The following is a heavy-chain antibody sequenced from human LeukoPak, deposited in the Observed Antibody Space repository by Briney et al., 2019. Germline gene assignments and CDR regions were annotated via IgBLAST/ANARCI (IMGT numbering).Heavy chain of an antibody. CDR3: ARDSAAGPVVTAPDY. D-gene: IGHD2-21*02. CDR1: GFTFSSYS. Sequence: PGGSLRLSCAASGFTFSSYSMNWVRQAPGKGLEWVSSISSSSYIYYADSVKGRFTISRDNAKSSLYLQMNSLRAEDTAVYYCARDSAAGPVVTAPDYWGQGTLVTVSS. J-gene: IGHJ4*02. V-gene: IGHV3-21*01. CDR2: ISSSSYI.